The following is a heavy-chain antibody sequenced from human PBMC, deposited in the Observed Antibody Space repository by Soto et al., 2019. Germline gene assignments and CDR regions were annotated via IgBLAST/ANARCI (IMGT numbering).Heavy chain of an antibody. V-gene: IGHV2-5*02. CDR2: VYWDDDK. CDR3: AHAAFGEFVGSFGY. CDR1: GFSLSTTGVG. J-gene: IGHJ4*02. Sequence: QITLKESGPTLVKPTQTLTLTCTFSGFSLSTTGVGVGWIRQPPGKALEWLALVYWDDDKRYNLFLKSRLAINKDTSKHQVVLTMTNMDPVDTATYYCAHAAFGEFVGSFGYWGQGTLVTVSS. D-gene: IGHD3-10*01.